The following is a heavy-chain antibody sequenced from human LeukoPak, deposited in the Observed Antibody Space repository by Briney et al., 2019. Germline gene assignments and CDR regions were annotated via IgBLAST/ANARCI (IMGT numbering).Heavy chain of an antibody. D-gene: IGHD1-26*01. CDR3: ARTGSYSGYYFDY. CDR1: GGSISSYY. CDR2: IYYSGST. J-gene: IGHJ4*02. V-gene: IGHV4-59*12. Sequence: SETLSLTCTVSGGSISSYYWSWIRQPPGKGLEWIGYIYYSGSTNYNPSLKSRVTISVDTSKNQFSLKLSSVTAADTAVYYCARTGSYSGYYFDYWGQGTLVTVSS.